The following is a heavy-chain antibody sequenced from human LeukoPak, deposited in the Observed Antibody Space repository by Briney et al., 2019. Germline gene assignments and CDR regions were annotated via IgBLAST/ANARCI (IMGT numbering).Heavy chain of an antibody. CDR1: GFAFGNSW. V-gene: IGHV3-7*01. D-gene: IGHD1-1*01. CDR2: INHEGGDI. Sequence: GGSLRLSCAASGFAFGNSWMSWVRQAPGKGLEWVANINHEGGDIHYVDSVKGRFTISRDNAKDSLYLQMNSLRDEDTAVYYCATYINWVAGDDWGQGTTVTVSS. CDR3: ATYINWVAGDD. J-gene: IGHJ6*02.